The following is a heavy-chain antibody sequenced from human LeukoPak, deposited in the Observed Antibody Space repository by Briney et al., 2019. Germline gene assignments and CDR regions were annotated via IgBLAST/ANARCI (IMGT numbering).Heavy chain of an antibody. D-gene: IGHD5-18*01. CDR3: ARSNSYGHYYFDY. J-gene: IGHJ4*02. V-gene: IGHV4-39*07. CDR2: IYYSGST. Sequence: WVRQAPGKGLEWIGSIYYSGSTYYNPSLKSRVTISVDTSKNQFSLKLSSVTAADTAVYYCARSNSYGHYYFDYWGQGTLVTVSS.